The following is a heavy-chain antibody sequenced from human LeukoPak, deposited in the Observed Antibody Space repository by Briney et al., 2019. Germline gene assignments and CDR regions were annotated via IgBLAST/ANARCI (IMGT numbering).Heavy chain of an antibody. CDR1: GFTFGDYA. Sequence: GGSLRLSCTASGFTFGDYAMSWFRQAPGKGLEWLGFIRSKTHSGATEYAASVRGRFTLSRDDSKSIAYLQMNSLKTEDTAMYYCTRGYSYGYHWGQGTLVTVSS. CDR2: IRSKTHSGAT. J-gene: IGHJ5*02. CDR3: TRGYSYGYH. V-gene: IGHV3-49*03. D-gene: IGHD5-18*01.